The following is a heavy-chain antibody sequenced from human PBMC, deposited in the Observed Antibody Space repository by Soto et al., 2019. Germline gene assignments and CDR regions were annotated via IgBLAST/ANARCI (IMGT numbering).Heavy chain of an antibody. CDR1: GFTFSSYA. V-gene: IGHV3-23*01. Sequence: GGSLRLSCAASGFTFSSYAMSWVRQAPGKGLEWVSAISGSGGSTYYADSVKGRFTISRDNSKNTLYLQMNSLRAEDTAVYYCAKDITTVTTDLSDYYYYGMDVWGQGTTVTVSS. J-gene: IGHJ6*02. CDR2: ISGSGGST. D-gene: IGHD4-4*01. CDR3: AKDITTVTTDLSDYYYYGMDV.